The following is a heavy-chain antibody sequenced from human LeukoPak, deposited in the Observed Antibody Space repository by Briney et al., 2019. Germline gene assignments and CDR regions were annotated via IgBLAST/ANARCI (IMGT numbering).Heavy chain of an antibody. CDR2: IYSGGST. Sequence: GSLRLSCAASGFTVSSNSMNWVRPAPGKGLQWVSVIYSGGSTYYADSVKGRFTISRDNSKNTLYLQMNSLRAEDTAVYYCARENNFGSGMDVWGQGTTVTVSS. J-gene: IGHJ6*02. V-gene: IGHV3-53*01. CDR3: ARENNFGSGMDV. D-gene: IGHD3-10*01. CDR1: GFTVSSNS.